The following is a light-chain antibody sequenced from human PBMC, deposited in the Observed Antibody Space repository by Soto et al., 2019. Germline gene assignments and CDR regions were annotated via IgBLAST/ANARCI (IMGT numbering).Light chain of an antibody. CDR3: QQYNNWPRT. CDR2: GAS. Sequence: EIVMAQSPATLSVSPGERATLSCRASQSVSSSLAWYQQKPGQAPRLLIYGASTRATGIPASFSGSGSGKEFTLTISSLQSEDFAVYYCQQYNNWPRTFGQGTKVEIK. V-gene: IGKV3-15*01. CDR1: QSVSSS. J-gene: IGKJ1*01.